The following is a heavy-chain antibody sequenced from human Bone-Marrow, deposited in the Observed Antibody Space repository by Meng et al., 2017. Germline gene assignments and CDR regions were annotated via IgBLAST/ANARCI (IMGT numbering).Heavy chain of an antibody. CDR1: GGIFSNYV. D-gene: IGHD6-19*01. CDR3: ASHQEWARYSSGWAAEYFQH. J-gene: IGHJ1*01. Sequence: SVKVSCKALGGIFSNYVIGWVRQAPGQGLEWMGGINAVFGTANYAQKFQGRVTITADESTSTAYMELSSLRSEDTAVYYCASHQEWARYSSGWAAEYFQHWGQGTLVTVSS. V-gene: IGHV1-69*13. CDR2: INAVFGTA.